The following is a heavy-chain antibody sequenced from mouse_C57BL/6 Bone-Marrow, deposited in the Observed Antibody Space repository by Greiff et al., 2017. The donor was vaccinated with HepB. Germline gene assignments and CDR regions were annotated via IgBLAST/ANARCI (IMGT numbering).Heavy chain of an antibody. Sequence: EVMLVESGGGLVQPKGSLKLSCAASGFTFNTYAMHWVRQAPGKGLEWVARIRSKSSNYATYYADSVKDRFTISRDDSQSMLSLQMNNLKTEDTAIYYCVRDYCSSYPNYYAMDYWGQGTSVTVSS. CDR1: GFTFNTYA. CDR2: IRSKSSNYAT. CDR3: VRDYCSSYPNYYAMDY. D-gene: IGHD1-1*01. J-gene: IGHJ4*01. V-gene: IGHV10-3*01.